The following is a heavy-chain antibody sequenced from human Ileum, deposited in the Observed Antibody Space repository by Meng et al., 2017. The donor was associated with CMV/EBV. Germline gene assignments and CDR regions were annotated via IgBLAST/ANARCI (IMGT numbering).Heavy chain of an antibody. J-gene: IGHJ4*02. CDR1: GDYY. D-gene: IGHD2-15*01. V-gene: IGHV4-30-4*01. Sequence: GDYYWSGIRQPPGKGLEWIGYIYYSGSTYYNPSLKSRVTISADASKNQFSLQLTSLTAADTAVYFCARARRDPEYCSGGSCYAFDYWGQGTLVTVSS. CDR3: ARARRDPEYCSGGSCYAFDY. CDR2: IYYSGST.